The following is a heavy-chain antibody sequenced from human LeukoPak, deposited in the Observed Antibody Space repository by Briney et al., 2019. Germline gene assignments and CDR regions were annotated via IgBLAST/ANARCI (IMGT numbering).Heavy chain of an antibody. V-gene: IGHV3-30*02. Sequence: GGSLRLSCAASGFTFSSYEMNWVRQAPGKGLEWVAFIRFDGNNKYYADSVRGRFTISRDNSKNTLFLQMNSLRADDTAVYYCAKSLATVVTPSDYWGQGTLVTVSS. CDR1: GFTFSSYE. D-gene: IGHD4-23*01. CDR3: AKSLATVVTPSDY. J-gene: IGHJ4*02. CDR2: IRFDGNNK.